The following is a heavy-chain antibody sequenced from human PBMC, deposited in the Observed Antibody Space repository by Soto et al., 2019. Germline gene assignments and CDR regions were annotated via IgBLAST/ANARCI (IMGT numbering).Heavy chain of an antibody. J-gene: IGHJ4*02. V-gene: IGHV4-39*01. CDR2: IYYSGST. D-gene: IGHD1-26*01. CDR3: ARQTSGSYFGYFDY. Sequence: PSETLSLTCSVSGRSISSSSYYWGWIRQPPGKGLEWIGSIYYSGSTYYNPSLKSRVTISVDTSKNQFSLKLSSVTAADTAVYYCARQTSGSYFGYFDYWGQGTLVTVS. CDR1: GRSISSSSYY.